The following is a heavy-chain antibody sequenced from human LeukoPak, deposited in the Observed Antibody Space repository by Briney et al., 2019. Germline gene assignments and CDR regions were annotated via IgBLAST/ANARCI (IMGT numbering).Heavy chain of an antibody. CDR2: INHSGST. Sequence: SETLSLTCAVYGGSFSGYYWSWIRQPPGKGLEWIGEINHSGSTNYNPSLKSRVTISVGTSKNQFSLKLSSVTAADTAVYYCASIIAVAGRYYYYGMDVWGQGTTVTVSS. V-gene: IGHV4-34*01. CDR3: ASIIAVAGRYYYYGMDV. CDR1: GGSFSGYY. J-gene: IGHJ6*02. D-gene: IGHD6-19*01.